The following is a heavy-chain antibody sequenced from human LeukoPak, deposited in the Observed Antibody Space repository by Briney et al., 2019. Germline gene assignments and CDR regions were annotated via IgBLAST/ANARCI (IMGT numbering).Heavy chain of an antibody. CDR1: GFTFGDYA. CDR2: IRSKAYGRIT. J-gene: IGHJ4*02. V-gene: IGHV3-49*04. CDR3: TRSGNYFDSRGYPKYYFDC. D-gene: IGHD3-22*01. Sequence: GGSLRLSCIASGFTFGDYALSWVRQAPGKGLQWIGFIRSKAYGRITDHDESVEDRFTISREDSKSITHLVMNSLETEDTAVYYCTRSGNYFDSRGYPKYYFDCWGQGTLVAVSS.